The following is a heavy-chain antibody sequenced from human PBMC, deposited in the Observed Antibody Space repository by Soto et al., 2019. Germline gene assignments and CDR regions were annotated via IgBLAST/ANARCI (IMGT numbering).Heavy chain of an antibody. D-gene: IGHD6-13*01. CDR2: IYYSGST. V-gene: IGHV4-59*08. CDR1: GVSISSYY. Sequence: TSETLSLTCTVSGVSISSYYWIWLRQPPGKGLEWIGYIYYSGSTNYNPSLKSRVTISVDTSKNQFSLKLSSVTAADTAVYYCARGSTGYSSSWYRYWGQGTLVTVSS. CDR3: ARGSTGYSSSWYRY. J-gene: IGHJ4*02.